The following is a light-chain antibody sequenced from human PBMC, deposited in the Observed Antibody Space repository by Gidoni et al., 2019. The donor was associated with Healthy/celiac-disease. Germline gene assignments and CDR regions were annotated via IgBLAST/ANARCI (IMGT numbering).Light chain of an antibody. J-gene: IGKJ4*01. CDR1: QDISNY. Sequence: DIQMTQSPSSLSASVGDRVTITFQASQDISNYLHWYQQKPGKAPKLLIYEASNLETGVPSRFSGSGSRTDFTFTISSLQPEDIATYYCQQYDNLPALTFGGGSKVEIK. V-gene: IGKV1-33*01. CDR3: QQYDNLPALT. CDR2: EAS.